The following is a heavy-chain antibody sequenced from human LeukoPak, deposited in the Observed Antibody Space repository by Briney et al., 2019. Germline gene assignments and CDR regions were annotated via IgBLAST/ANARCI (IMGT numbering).Heavy chain of an antibody. Sequence: SETLSLTCTVSGGSMSSYYWSWIRQSPGKGLEWIGYIYYSGTTNYNPSLKSRVTMSVDTSKNQLSLKLSSVTAADTAVYYCARGSVAVAGCPDYWGQGTLVTVSS. CDR3: ARGSVAVAGCPDY. J-gene: IGHJ4*02. CDR1: GGSMSSYY. V-gene: IGHV4-59*01. CDR2: IYYSGTT. D-gene: IGHD6-19*01.